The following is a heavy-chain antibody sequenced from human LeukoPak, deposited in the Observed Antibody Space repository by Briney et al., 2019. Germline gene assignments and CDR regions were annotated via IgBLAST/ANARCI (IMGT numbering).Heavy chain of an antibody. Sequence: TGGSLRLSCAASGFTFGDYYMTWVRQAPGKGLEWVSYISNSGSTIYDADSVKGRFTISRDNAKNSLYLQMNTLRAEDMAVYYCARQHRYCSGGSCYPRVGWFDPWGQGTLVTISS. CDR1: GFTFGDYY. CDR2: ISNSGSTI. D-gene: IGHD2-15*01. J-gene: IGHJ5*02. V-gene: IGHV3-11*01. CDR3: ARQHRYCSGGSCYPRVGWFDP.